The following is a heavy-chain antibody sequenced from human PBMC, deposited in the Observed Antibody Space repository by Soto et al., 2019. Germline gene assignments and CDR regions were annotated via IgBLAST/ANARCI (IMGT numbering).Heavy chain of an antibody. J-gene: IGHJ6*02. CDR1: GGTFSSYA. Sequence: QVQLVQSGAEVKKPGSSVKVSYKASGGTFSSYAISWVRQAPGQGLEWMGGIIPIFGTANYAQKFQGRVTITADESTSTAYMELSSLRSEDTAVYYCASRSPTVTTDEAYYYYGMDVWGQGTTVTVSS. D-gene: IGHD4-4*01. V-gene: IGHV1-69*01. CDR3: ASRSPTVTTDEAYYYYGMDV. CDR2: IIPIFGTA.